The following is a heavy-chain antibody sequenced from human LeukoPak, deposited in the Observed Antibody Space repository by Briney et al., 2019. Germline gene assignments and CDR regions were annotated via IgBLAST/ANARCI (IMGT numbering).Heavy chain of an antibody. Sequence: SETLSLTCTVSGGSISSYYWSWIRQPPGKGLEWIGYIYYSGSTNYNPSLKSRVTISVETSKNQFSLKLSSVTAADTAVYYCARERLLWFGDRWFDPWGQGTLVTVSS. D-gene: IGHD3-10*01. CDR1: GGSISSYY. V-gene: IGHV4-59*01. J-gene: IGHJ5*02. CDR2: IYYSGST. CDR3: ARERLLWFGDRWFDP.